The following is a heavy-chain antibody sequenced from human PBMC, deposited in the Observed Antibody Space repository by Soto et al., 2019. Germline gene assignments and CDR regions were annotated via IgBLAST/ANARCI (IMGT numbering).Heavy chain of an antibody. Sequence: EVQLLESGGGLVQPGGSLRLSCGVSGFTFNDFEMNWVRQAPGKGLEWLAYIDGSGTTKKYADSVRGRFTISRDNPNNSLFPQPSTLRAADTAIYYCARGFGRFTSWGQGILEYVSS. CDR2: IDGSGTTK. V-gene: IGHV3-48*03. CDR1: GFTFNDFE. CDR3: ARGFGRFTS. J-gene: IGHJ5*02. D-gene: IGHD3-10*01.